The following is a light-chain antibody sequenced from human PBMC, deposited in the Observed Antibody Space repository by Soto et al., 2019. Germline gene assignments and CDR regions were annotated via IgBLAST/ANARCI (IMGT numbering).Light chain of an antibody. CDR2: DAS. Sequence: EIVLTQSPGTLSLSPGERATLSCRASQSVSSYLAWYQQKPGQAPRLLIYDASTRATGISARFSGSGSGTDFTLTISSLEPEDFRVYYCQQRSNWPVTFGQGTKVEVK. V-gene: IGKV3-11*01. CDR1: QSVSSY. CDR3: QQRSNWPVT. J-gene: IGKJ1*01.